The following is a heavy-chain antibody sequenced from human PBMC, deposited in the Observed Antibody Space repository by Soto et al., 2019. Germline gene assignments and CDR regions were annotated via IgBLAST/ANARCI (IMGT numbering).Heavy chain of an antibody. CDR3: ARLRIATNNYKWFDP. Sequence: SGTLSLTCSVSGAALNSGNYYWSWIRQVPGKGLEWIGHIYVTGAVDYNPSLRDRITISQDTSERQFSLNLRLVTAADTAVYYCARLRIATNNYKWFDPWGQGTLVTVS. V-gene: IGHV4-31*03. J-gene: IGHJ5*02. CDR2: IYVTGAV. CDR1: GAALNSGNYY. D-gene: IGHD2-21*01.